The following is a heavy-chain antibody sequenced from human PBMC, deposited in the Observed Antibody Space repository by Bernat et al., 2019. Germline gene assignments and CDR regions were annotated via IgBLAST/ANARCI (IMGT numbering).Heavy chain of an antibody. Sequence: QVQLVESGGGLVKPGGSLRLSCAASGFTFSDYYMSWIRQAPGKGLEWVSYISSSSSYTNYADSVKGRFTISRDNAKNSLYLQMNSLRAEDTAVYYCAREGVTIFGVVITPIDAFDIWGQGTMVTVSS. D-gene: IGHD3-3*01. CDR1: GFTFSDYY. J-gene: IGHJ3*02. CDR2: ISSSSSYT. CDR3: AREGVTIFGVVITPIDAFDI. V-gene: IGHV3-11*06.